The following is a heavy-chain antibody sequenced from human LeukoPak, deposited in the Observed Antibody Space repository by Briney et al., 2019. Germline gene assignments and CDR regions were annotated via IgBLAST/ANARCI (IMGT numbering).Heavy chain of an antibody. Sequence: GSLRLSCAVSGFSFSSNYMSWIRQPPGKGLEWIGYIYYSGSTNYNPSLESRVTISVDTSKNQFSLRLSSVTAADTAVYYCARVSGYNYGSFDPWGQGTLVTVSS. CDR2: IYYSGST. CDR3: ARVSGYNYGSFDP. J-gene: IGHJ5*02. V-gene: IGHV4-59*01. D-gene: IGHD5-18*01. CDR1: GFSFSSNY.